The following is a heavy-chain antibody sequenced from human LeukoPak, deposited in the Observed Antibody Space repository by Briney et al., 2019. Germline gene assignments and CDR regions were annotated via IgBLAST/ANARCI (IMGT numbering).Heavy chain of an antibody. Sequence: GSLRLSCVASEFDFFSYGMQWVRQAPGKGLVWVSRIFTDGSTTSYADSVKGRFTISRDNAKNTLYLEMKSLRVEDTAVYYCARELPREVTLDYWGQGTLVTLSP. V-gene: IGHV3-74*01. D-gene: IGHD2-21*02. CDR3: ARELPREVTLDY. J-gene: IGHJ4*01. CDR2: IFTDGSTT. CDR1: EFDFFSYG.